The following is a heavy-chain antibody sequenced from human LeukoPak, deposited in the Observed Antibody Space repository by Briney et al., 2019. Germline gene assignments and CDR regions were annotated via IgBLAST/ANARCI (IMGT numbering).Heavy chain of an antibody. V-gene: IGHV3-74*01. Sequence: GGSLSLSCAASGFTFSSYWMSWVRQAPGKGLVWVSHINSDGSITSYADSVKGRFTISRDNAKNTLYLQMNSLRAEDTAVYYCARDAVDTANAVWGQGTTVTVSS. CDR3: ARDAVDTANAV. D-gene: IGHD5-18*01. CDR2: INSDGSIT. J-gene: IGHJ6*02. CDR1: GFTFSSYW.